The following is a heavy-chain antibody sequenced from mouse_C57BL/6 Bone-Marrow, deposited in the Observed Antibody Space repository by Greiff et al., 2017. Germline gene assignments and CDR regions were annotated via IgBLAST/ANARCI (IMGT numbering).Heavy chain of an antibody. V-gene: IGHV1-69*01. Sequence: QVQLQQPGAELVMPGASVKLSCKASGYTFTSYWMHWVKQRPGQGLEWIGEIDPSDSYTNYNQKFKGKSTLTVDKSSSPAYMQRSSLTSEDSAVYYCARSDYGSSYWYFDVWGTGTTVTVSS. CDR3: ARSDYGSSYWYFDV. J-gene: IGHJ1*03. CDR2: IDPSDSYT. CDR1: GYTFTSYW. D-gene: IGHD1-1*01.